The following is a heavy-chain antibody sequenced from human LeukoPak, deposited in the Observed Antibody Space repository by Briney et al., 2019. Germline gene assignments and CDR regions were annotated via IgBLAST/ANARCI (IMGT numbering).Heavy chain of an antibody. Sequence: GGSLRLSCVASGFTVPSHYMSWVRQAPGKGLEWVSVIYSGGSTYYADSVKGRFTISRDNSKNTVYLQMNSLRAEDTAVYYCTRVVVDAFDIWGQGTMGTLSS. V-gene: IGHV3-66*01. D-gene: IGHD2-15*01. CDR2: IYSGGST. CDR3: TRVVVDAFDI. J-gene: IGHJ3*02. CDR1: GFTVPSHY.